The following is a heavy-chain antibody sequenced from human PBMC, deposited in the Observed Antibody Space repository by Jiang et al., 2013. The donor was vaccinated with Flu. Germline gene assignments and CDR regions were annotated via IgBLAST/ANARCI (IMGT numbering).Heavy chain of an antibody. CDR2: IIPIFGTA. CDR1: GGTFSSYA. V-gene: IGHV1-69*01. CDR3: ARGNSSGYYPPGYYYGMDV. D-gene: IGHD3-22*01. J-gene: IGHJ6*02. Sequence: SGGTFSSYAISWVRQAPGQGLEWMGGIIPIFGTANYAQKFQGRVTITADESTSTAYMELSSLRSEDTAVYYCARGNSSGYYPPGYYYGMDVWGQGTTVTVSS.